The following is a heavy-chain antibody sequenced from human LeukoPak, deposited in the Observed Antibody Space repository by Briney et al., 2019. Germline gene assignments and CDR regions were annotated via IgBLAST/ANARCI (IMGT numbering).Heavy chain of an antibody. D-gene: IGHD1-26*01. Sequence: GGSLRLSCAASGFTFDDYGMSWVRQAPGKGLEWVSGINWNGGSTGYADSVKGRFTISRDNAKNSLYLQMNSLRAEDTALYYCARDGRIVGATWRLFDYWGQGTLVTVSS. J-gene: IGHJ4*02. CDR2: INWNGGST. CDR3: ARDGRIVGATWRLFDY. V-gene: IGHV3-20*04. CDR1: GFTFDDYG.